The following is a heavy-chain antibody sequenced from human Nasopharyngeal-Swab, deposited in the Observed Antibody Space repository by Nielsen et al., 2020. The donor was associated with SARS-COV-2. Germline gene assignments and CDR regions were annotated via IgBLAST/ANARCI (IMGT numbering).Heavy chain of an antibody. CDR1: GGSILDTDYY. CDR3: ANPYGAFLGGGFDS. V-gene: IGHV4-39*01. Sequence: GSLRLSCTVSGGSILDTDYYWAWIRQPPGKGLEWVGSIYSRGSTSHNPSLRSRVTISVDASKNQFSLKLNSLTAADTAMYYCANPYGAFLGGGFDSWGQGTLVTVSS. J-gene: IGHJ4*02. D-gene: IGHD3-16*01. CDR2: IYSRGST.